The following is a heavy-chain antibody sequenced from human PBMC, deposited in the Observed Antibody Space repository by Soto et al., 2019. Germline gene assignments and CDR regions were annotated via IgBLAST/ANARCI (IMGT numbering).Heavy chain of an antibody. CDR3: ARQDYDTLTGYYQGSWFDP. D-gene: IGHD3-9*01. CDR2: IYYSGST. J-gene: IGHJ5*02. CDR1: GGSISSSSYY. V-gene: IGHV4-39*01. Sequence: SETLSLTCTVSGGSISSSSYYWGWIRQPPGKGLEWIGSIYYSGSTYYNPSLKSRVTISVDTSKNQFSLKLSSVTAADTAVYYCARQDYDTLTGYYQGSWFDPWGQGTLVTVSS.